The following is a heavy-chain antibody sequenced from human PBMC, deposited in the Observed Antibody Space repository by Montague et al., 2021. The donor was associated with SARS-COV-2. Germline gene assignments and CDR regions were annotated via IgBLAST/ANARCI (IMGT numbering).Heavy chain of an antibody. J-gene: IGHJ6*02. Sequence: SETLSLTCTVSGGSISSYYWGWIRQPPGKGLEWIGYIYYSGSTNYNPSLKSRVTISVDTSKNQFSLKLSSVTAADTAVYYCAREGILWFGDLAPYYYGMDVWGQGTTVTVSS. V-gene: IGHV4-59*01. CDR3: AREGILWFGDLAPYYYGMDV. D-gene: IGHD3-10*01. CDR1: GGSISSYY. CDR2: IYYSGST.